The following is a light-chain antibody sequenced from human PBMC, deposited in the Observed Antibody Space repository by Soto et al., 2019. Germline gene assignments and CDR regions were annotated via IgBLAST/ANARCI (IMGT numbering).Light chain of an antibody. CDR1: SSDVAPYNL. CDR2: EAS. J-gene: IGLJ2*01. Sequence: QSVLTQPASVSGSPGQSITISCTGASSDVAPYNLVSWYQQHPGKAPKLMIYEASMRPSGVSNRFSGSKSGNTASLTISGLQAEDEADYYCCSYAAGSTVVFGGGTKLTVL. CDR3: CSYAAGSTVV. V-gene: IGLV2-23*01.